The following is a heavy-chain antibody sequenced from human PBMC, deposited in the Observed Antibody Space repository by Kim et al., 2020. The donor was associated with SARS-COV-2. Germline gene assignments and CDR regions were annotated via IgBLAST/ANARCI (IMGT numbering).Heavy chain of an antibody. CDR3: ARVQRFGELLYPPDYYYYGMDV. J-gene: IGHJ6*02. V-gene: IGHV4-59*13. Sequence: SETLSLTCTVSGGSISSYYWSWIRQPPGKGLEWIGYIYYSGSTNYNPSLKSRVTISVDTSKNQFSLKLSSVTAADTAVYYCARVQRFGELLYPPDYYYYGMDVWGQGTTVTVSS. CDR2: IYYSGST. D-gene: IGHD3-10*01. CDR1: GGSISSYY.